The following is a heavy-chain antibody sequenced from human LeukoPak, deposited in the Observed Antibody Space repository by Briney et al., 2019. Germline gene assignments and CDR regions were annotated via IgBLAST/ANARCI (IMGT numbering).Heavy chain of an antibody. CDR1: GGSISSYY. CDR3: ARGFSGIAAAGLFDY. CDR2: IYYSGST. J-gene: IGHJ4*02. Sequence: SETLSLTCTVSGGSISSYYWSWIRQPPGKGLEWIGYIYYSGSTNYNPSLKSRVTISVDTSKNQFSLKLSSVTAADTAVYYCARGFSGIAAAGLFDYWGQGTLVTVSS. D-gene: IGHD6-13*01. V-gene: IGHV4-59*08.